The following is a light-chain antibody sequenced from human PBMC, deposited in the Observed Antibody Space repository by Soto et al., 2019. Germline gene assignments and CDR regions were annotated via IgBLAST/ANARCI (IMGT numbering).Light chain of an antibody. V-gene: IGLV1-40*01. CDR3: QSYDGSLWV. Sequence: QSVLTQPPSVSGAPGQRVTISCTGSSSNIGAGYDVHWYQQLPGTAPKLLIYGNSNRPSGVPDRFSGSKSGTSASLAITGLQAEDEADYYCQSYDGSLWVFGGGTKLTVL. J-gene: IGLJ3*02. CDR2: GNS. CDR1: SSNIGAGYD.